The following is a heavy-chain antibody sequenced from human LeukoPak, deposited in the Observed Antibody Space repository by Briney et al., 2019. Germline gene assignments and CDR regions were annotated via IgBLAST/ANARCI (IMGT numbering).Heavy chain of an antibody. CDR2: IKSKTDGGTT. CDR1: GFTFSNAW. J-gene: IGHJ5*02. V-gene: IGHV3-15*01. D-gene: IGHD2-21*02. Sequence: PGGCLRPSRAASGFTFSNAWMSWVRQAPGEGLEWVGRIKSKTDGGTTDYAAPVKGRFTISRNDSKNTLYLQMNSLKTEDPAVYYCTTMAYCGGDCYPWGQGTLVTVSS. CDR3: TTMAYCGGDCYP.